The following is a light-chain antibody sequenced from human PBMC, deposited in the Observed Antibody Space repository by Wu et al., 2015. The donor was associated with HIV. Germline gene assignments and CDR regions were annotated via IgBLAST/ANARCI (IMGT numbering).Light chain of an antibody. CDR1: ESLSSR. V-gene: IGKV1-5*03. CDR3: QQLSNFPFT. J-gene: IGKJ3*01. CDR2: WSS. Sequence: DIQMTQSPSTLSASVGDRVTITCRASESLSSRLAWYQQKPGKAPQLLIYWSSSLESGAPSRFSGSVSGTEFTLTVSSLQSDDFATYYCQQLSNFPFTFGPGTKVDFK.